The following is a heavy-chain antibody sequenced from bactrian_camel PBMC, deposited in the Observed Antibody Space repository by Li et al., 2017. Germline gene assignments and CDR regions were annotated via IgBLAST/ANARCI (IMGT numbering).Heavy chain of an antibody. V-gene: IGHV3S11*01. J-gene: IGHJ4*01. Sequence: DVQLVESGGGLVQPGGSLSVSCAASGFTFSEKAMSWVRQAPGKGLEWVSTISPDGSNTYYGDSVKGRFTISRDNAKNTLYLQMDSLKSEDTALYYCAASSSGLTLGYWGQGTQVTVS. CDR2: ISPDGSNT. D-gene: IGHD6*01. CDR1: GFTFSEKA. CDR3: AASSSGLTLGY.